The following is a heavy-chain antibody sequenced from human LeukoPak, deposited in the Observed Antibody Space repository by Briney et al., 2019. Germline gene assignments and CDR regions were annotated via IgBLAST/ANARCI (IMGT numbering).Heavy chain of an antibody. Sequence: GGSLRLSCAASGFTFSSYAMSWVRQAPGKGLKWVSVISGSGGSTYYADSATGRFTISRDNSKNTVYLQMDSLRPEDTAVYYCARVIISTKYYSGLDVWGQGTTVTVSS. CDR1: GFTFSSYA. CDR3: ARVIISTKYYSGLDV. D-gene: IGHD2/OR15-2a*01. CDR2: ISGSGGST. J-gene: IGHJ6*02. V-gene: IGHV3-23*01.